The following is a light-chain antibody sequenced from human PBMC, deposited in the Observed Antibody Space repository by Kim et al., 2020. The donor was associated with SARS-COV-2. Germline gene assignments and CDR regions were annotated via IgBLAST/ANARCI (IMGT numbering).Light chain of an antibody. CDR1: QSISSW. CDR3: QQYDSYSYT. V-gene: IGKV1-5*03. CDR2: KAS. Sequence: DIQMTQSPSTLSASVGDRVTITCRASQSISSWLAWYQQKPGKAPKLLIYKASTLGSGVPSRFSGSGSGTEFTLTISSLQSDDFATYYCQQYDSYSYTFGQGTKLEI. J-gene: IGKJ2*01.